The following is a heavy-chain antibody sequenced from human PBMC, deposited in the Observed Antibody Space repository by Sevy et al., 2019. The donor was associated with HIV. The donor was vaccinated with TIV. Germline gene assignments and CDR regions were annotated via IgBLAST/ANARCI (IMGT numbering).Heavy chain of an antibody. D-gene: IGHD6-13*01. V-gene: IGHV3-30-3*01. J-gene: IGHJ3*02. Sequence: GGSLRLSCAASGFTFSSYAMHWVRQAPGKGLEWVAVISYDGSNKYYADSVKGRFTISGDNSKNTLYLQMNSLRAEDTAVYYCARATRYSSSWPDAFDIWGQGTMVTVSS. CDR1: GFTFSSYA. CDR2: ISYDGSNK. CDR3: ARATRYSSSWPDAFDI.